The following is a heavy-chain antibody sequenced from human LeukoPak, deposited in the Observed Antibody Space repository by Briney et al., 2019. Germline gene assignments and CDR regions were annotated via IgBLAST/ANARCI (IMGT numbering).Heavy chain of an antibody. Sequence: PSETLSLTCTVSGGSISSGGYYWSWIRQHRGKGLEWIEYIYYSGSTYYNPSLKSPVTISVATSKNQFSLRLSSVTAADTAVYYCARLYCSSTSCYPSYFDYWGQGTLVTVSS. CDR2: IYYSGST. CDR3: ARLYCSSTSCYPSYFDY. D-gene: IGHD2-2*01. CDR1: GGSISSGGYY. J-gene: IGHJ4*02. V-gene: IGHV4-31*01.